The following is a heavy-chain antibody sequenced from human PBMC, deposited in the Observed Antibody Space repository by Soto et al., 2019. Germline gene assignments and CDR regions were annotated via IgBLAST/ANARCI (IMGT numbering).Heavy chain of an antibody. Sequence: SETLSVPWTVSGGSISTCYWSWIRQPPGKGLEWIGYIYFSGSTSYTPSLESRVTMSLDTSKNHVSLNLTSVTAAATAVYCCARSKSRGGGSIFHYWGQGTLVTVSS. J-gene: IGHJ4*02. CDR2: IYFSGST. CDR3: ARSKSRGGGSIFHY. V-gene: IGHV4-59*01. CDR1: GGSISTCY. D-gene: IGHD6-19*01.